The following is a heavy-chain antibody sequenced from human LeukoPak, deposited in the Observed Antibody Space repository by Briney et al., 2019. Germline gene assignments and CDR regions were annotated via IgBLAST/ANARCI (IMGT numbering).Heavy chain of an antibody. J-gene: IGHJ4*02. CDR2: INHSGST. CDR1: GGSFSGYY. V-gene: IGHV4-34*01. Sequence: SETLSLTCAVYGGSFSGYYWSWIRQPLGKGLEWIGEINHSGSTNYNPSLKSRVTISVDTSKNQFSLKLTSVTAADTAVYYCARVEMATITLDNWGQGTLVTVSS. CDR3: ARVEMATITLDN. D-gene: IGHD5-24*01.